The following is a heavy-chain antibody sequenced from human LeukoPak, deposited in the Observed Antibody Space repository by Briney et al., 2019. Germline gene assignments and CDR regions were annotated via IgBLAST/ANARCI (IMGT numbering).Heavy chain of an antibody. J-gene: IGHJ6*03. Sequence: GGSLRLSCAASGFTFSSYGMHWVRQAPGKGLEWVAVISYDGSNKYYADSVKGRFTISRDNSKNTLYLQMNSLRAEDTAVYYCAKDTDYFMDVWGKGTTVTVSS. D-gene: IGHD2-8*02. CDR2: ISYDGSNK. V-gene: IGHV3-30*18. CDR1: GFTFSSYG. CDR3: AKDTDYFMDV.